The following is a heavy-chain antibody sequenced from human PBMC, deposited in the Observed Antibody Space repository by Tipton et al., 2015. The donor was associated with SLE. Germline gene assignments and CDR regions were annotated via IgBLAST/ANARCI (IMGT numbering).Heavy chain of an antibody. V-gene: IGHV4-59*12. CDR1: GGSISSYY. J-gene: IGHJ4*01. CDR2: IYYSGST. D-gene: IGHD2-8*01. CDR3: ARGGASVLVRNCYFDY. Sequence: TLSLTCTVSGGSISSYYWTWIRQPPGKGLEWIGSIYYSGSTYYNPSLKSRVSISVDTSKNQFFLNLHSVTAADTAVYYCARGGASVLVRNCYFDYWGQGSLVTVSS.